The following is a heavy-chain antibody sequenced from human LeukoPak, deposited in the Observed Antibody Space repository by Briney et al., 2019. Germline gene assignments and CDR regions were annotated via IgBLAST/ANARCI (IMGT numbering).Heavy chain of an antibody. CDR3: ARGFGELLYQTLDYYYGMDV. CDR2: ISGSGGST. V-gene: IGHV3-23*01. D-gene: IGHD3-10*01. J-gene: IGHJ6*02. Sequence: PGGSLRLSCAASGFTFSSYTMSWVRQAPGKGLEWVSAISGSGGSTYYADSVKGRFTISRDNANNSLYLQMNSLRAEDTAVYYCARGFGELLYQTLDYYYGMDVWGQGTTVTVSS. CDR1: GFTFSSYT.